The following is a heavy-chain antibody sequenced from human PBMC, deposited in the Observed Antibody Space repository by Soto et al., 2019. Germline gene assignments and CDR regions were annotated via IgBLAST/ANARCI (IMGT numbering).Heavy chain of an antibody. CDR3: ARSRSHVLRFLGNWFDP. J-gene: IGHJ5*02. D-gene: IGHD3-3*01. CDR1: GGTFSSYA. Sequence: SVKVSCKASGGTFSSYAISWVRQAPGQGLEWMGGIIPIFGTANYAQKFQGRVTITADESTSTAYMELSSLRSEDTAVYYCARSRSHVLRFLGNWFDPWGQGTLVTVSS. CDR2: IIPIFGTA. V-gene: IGHV1-69*13.